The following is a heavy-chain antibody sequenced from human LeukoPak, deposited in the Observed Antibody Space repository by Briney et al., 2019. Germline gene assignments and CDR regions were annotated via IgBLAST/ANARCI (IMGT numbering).Heavy chain of an antibody. CDR1: GGSTSSGSYY. CDR2: IYTSGST. CDR3: ARGQRYYYDSSGYNWFDP. Sequence: SETLSLTCTVSGGSTSSGSYYWSWIRQPAGKGLEWIGRIYTSGSTNYNPSLKSRVTISVDTSKNQFSLKLSSVTAADTAVYYCARGQRYYYDSSGYNWFDPWGQGTLVTVSS. D-gene: IGHD3-22*01. J-gene: IGHJ5*02. V-gene: IGHV4-61*02.